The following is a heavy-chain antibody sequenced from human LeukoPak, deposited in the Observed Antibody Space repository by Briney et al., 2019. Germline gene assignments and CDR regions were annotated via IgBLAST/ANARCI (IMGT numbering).Heavy chain of an antibody. Sequence: GGSLTLSCAPSGFTFSSYSMNWVRQAPGKGLEWVSSISSSSSYIYYADSVKGRFTISRDNAKNSLYLQMSSLRAEDTAVYYCASIVGATPVTPWGQGTLVTVS. CDR2: ISSSSSYI. J-gene: IGHJ5*02. D-gene: IGHD1-26*01. CDR1: GFTFSSYS. CDR3: ASIVGATPVTP. V-gene: IGHV3-21*01.